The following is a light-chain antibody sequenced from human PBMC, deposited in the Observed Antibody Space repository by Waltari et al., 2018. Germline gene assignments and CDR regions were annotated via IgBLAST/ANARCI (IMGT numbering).Light chain of an antibody. CDR2: GNN. Sequence: QSVLTQPPSMSGAPGQRVTIPCTGSRSNTGAGHDLPRYQVFPGTAPKLLIYGNNNRPSGVPDRFSGSKSDTSASLAIGGLQAEDEADYYCQSFDIRLSGGVVFGGGTKVTVL. V-gene: IGLV1-40*01. CDR3: QSFDIRLSGGVV. J-gene: IGLJ3*02. CDR1: RSNTGAGHD.